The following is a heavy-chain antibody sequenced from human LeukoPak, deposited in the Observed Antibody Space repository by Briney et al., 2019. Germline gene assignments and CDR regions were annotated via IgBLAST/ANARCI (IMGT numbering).Heavy chain of an antibody. J-gene: IGHJ4*02. D-gene: IGHD3-22*01. CDR2: FFYSGST. Sequence: SETLSPTCTVSGGSISSRTYYWGWIRQPPGKGLEWIGSFFYSGSTNYNPSLKSRVTISVDTSKNQFSLKLSSVTAADTAVYYCARGSFYYDSSGYQYYFDYWGQGTLVTVSS. CDR1: GGSISSRTYY. CDR3: ARGSFYYDSSGYQYYFDY. V-gene: IGHV4-39*07.